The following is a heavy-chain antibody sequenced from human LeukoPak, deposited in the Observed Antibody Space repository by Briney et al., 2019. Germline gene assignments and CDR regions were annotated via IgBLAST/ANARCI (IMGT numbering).Heavy chain of an antibody. CDR3: ARRGSWVPFDY. Sequence: PGGSLRLSCAASGFTFRSYTLHWVRQAPGQGLEWMGWINPNSGGTNFAQKFQGRVTMTRETSISTAYMEVSGLRSDDTAVYYCARRGSWVPFDYWGQGTLVTVSS. V-gene: IGHV1-2*02. J-gene: IGHJ4*02. D-gene: IGHD1-26*01. CDR1: GFTFRSYT. CDR2: INPNSGGT.